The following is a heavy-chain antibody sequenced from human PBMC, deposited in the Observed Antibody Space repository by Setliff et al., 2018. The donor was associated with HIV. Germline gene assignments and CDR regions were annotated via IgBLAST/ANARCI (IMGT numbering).Heavy chain of an antibody. Sequence: ASETLSLTCTVSGGSISSEDYYWTWIRQPAGKTLEWIGRTSVSGSATYSPSLKSRVTISIATSKGQFSLRLHSVTAADTAVYYCARVPVAGTARGVFDIWGQGTMVTVSS. J-gene: IGHJ3*02. V-gene: IGHV4-61*02. CDR2: TSVSGSA. D-gene: IGHD6-19*01. CDR1: GGSISSEDYY. CDR3: ARVPVAGTARGVFDI.